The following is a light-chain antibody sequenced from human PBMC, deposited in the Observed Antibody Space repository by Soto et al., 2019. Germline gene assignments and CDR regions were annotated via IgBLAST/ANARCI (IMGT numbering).Light chain of an antibody. CDR1: QRLLHSNGNNY. CDR2: LVS. Sequence: DIVMTQSPLSLPVTPGEPASISCRSSQRLLHSNGNNYLNWYLQKPGQSPQLLIYLVSNRASGVPDRFSGSGSGTDFALQISRVEAEDVEVYYCMRTLQTPLTFGGGTKVEIK. V-gene: IGKV2-28*01. J-gene: IGKJ4*01. CDR3: MRTLQTPLT.